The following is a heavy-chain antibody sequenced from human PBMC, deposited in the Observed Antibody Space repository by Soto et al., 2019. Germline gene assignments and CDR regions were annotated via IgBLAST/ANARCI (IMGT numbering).Heavy chain of an antibody. CDR1: GFTFSSYA. Sequence: EVQLLESGGGLVQPGGSLRLSCAASGFTFSSYAMSWVRQAPGKGLEWVSAISGSGGSTYYADSVKGRFTISRDNSKNTLYLQMNSLRAEDTAVYYCATDLPREDTTPYDAFDIWGQGTMVTVSS. J-gene: IGHJ3*02. CDR2: ISGSGGST. CDR3: ATDLPREDTTPYDAFDI. D-gene: IGHD2-15*01. V-gene: IGHV3-23*01.